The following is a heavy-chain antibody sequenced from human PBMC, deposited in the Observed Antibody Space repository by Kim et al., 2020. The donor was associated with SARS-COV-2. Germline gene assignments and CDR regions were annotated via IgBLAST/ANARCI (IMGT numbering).Heavy chain of an antibody. V-gene: IGHV1-2*02. D-gene: IGHD3-10*01. CDR1: GYTFTGYY. J-gene: IGHJ6*02. CDR2: INPNSGGT. Sequence: ASVKVSCKASGYTFTGYYMHWVRQAPGQGLEWMGWINPNSGGTNYAQKFQGRVTMTRDTSISTAYMELSRLRSDDTAVYYCARLFPPLMGSGTLPYYYYYGMDVWGQGTTVTVSS. CDR3: ARLFPPLMGSGTLPYYYYYGMDV.